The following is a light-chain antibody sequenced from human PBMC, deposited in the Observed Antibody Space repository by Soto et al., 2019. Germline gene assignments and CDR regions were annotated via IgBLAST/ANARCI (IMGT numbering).Light chain of an antibody. V-gene: IGLV2-11*01. Sequence: QSVLTQPRPVSGSPGQSVTTSCTGTKCDLGDYNYVSWFQQHPGKTPKLMIYDVTRRPSGVPDRFSGSQSGNTASLTISGLQAEDEADYYCSSYGGTYTYVFGTGTKVTVL. J-gene: IGLJ1*01. CDR2: DVT. CDR1: KCDLGDYNY. CDR3: SSYGGTYTYV.